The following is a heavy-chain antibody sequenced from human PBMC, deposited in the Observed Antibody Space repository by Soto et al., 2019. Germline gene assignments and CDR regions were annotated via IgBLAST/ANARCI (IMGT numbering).Heavy chain of an antibody. V-gene: IGHV3-74*01. CDR3: GRDLSGRADV. CDR1: EFTFSSYW. D-gene: IGHD3-10*01. J-gene: IGHJ6*02. Sequence: PGGSLRLSCVASEFTFSSYWMHWVRQVPGKGLAWVSRLNEDGIFTSYADSVKGRFTIFRDNAKKTLYLEMNSLRAEDSAVYYCGRDLSGRADVWGQGTTVTVSS. CDR2: LNEDGIFT.